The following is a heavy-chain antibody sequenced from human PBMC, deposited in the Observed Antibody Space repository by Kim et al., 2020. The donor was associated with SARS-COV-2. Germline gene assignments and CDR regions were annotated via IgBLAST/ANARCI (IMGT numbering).Heavy chain of an antibody. CDR1: GFTFSSYA. Sequence: GGSLRLSCAASGFTFSSYAMSWVRQAPGKGLEWVSAISGSGGSTYYADSVKGRFTISRDNSKNTLYLQMNSLRAEDTAVYYCAKAREYYYYYYMDVWGKGTTVTVSS. CDR3: AKAREYYYYYYMDV. CDR2: ISGSGGST. V-gene: IGHV3-23*01. J-gene: IGHJ6*03.